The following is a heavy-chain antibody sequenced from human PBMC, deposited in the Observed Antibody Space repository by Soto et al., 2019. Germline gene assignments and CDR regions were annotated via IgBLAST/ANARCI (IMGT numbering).Heavy chain of an antibody. J-gene: IGHJ4*02. CDR2: ISSSSSYI. Sequence: EVQLVESGGGLVKPGGSLRLSCAASGFTFSSYSMNWVRQAPGKWLEWVSSISSSSSYIYYADSVKGRFTISRDNAKNSLYLQMNSLRAEDTAVYYCARANYGSGSYGYWGQGTLVTVSS. V-gene: IGHV3-21*01. D-gene: IGHD3-10*01. CDR3: ARANYGSGSYGY. CDR1: GFTFSSYS.